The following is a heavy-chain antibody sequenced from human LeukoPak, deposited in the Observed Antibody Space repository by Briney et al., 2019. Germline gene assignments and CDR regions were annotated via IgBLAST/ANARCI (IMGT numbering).Heavy chain of an antibody. V-gene: IGHV3-23*01. J-gene: IGHJ4*02. D-gene: IGHD2-2*01. Sequence: GGSLRLSCAASGFTFTNYAMSWVRQAPGKGLEWVSSISGSGSSKYFADSVKGRFTISRDNSKNTLYLQMNSLRAEDTAVYYCARDASTTWPLDYWGQGTLVTVSS. CDR2: ISGSGSSK. CDR1: GFTFTNYA. CDR3: ARDASTTWPLDY.